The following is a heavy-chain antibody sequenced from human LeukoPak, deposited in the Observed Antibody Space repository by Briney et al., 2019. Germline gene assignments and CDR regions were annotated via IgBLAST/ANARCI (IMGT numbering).Heavy chain of an antibody. CDR3: AKAYEWELLSYFDY. V-gene: IGHV3-23*01. Sequence: GGSLRLSCAASGFSFSSYAMSRVRQAPGKGLEWVSTISGSGGGTYYADSVKGRFTISRDNSKNTLYLQMNSLRAEDTAVYYCAKAYEWELLSYFDYWGQGTLVTVSS. CDR1: GFSFSSYA. J-gene: IGHJ4*02. CDR2: ISGSGGGT. D-gene: IGHD1-26*01.